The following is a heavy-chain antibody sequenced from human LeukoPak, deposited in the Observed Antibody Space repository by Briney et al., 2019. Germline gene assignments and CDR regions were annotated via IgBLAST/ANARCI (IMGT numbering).Heavy chain of an antibody. D-gene: IGHD3-10*01. Sequence: SETLSLTCGVYGGSISSYYWSWIRQPPGKGLEWIAFIYSSGSTNYNPSLKSRVTISVDTSKNQFSLRLSAVAAADTAVYYCARHSGLLYFDYWGQGNLVTVSS. V-gene: IGHV4-59*08. CDR1: GGSISSYY. CDR3: ARHSGLLYFDY. CDR2: IYSSGST. J-gene: IGHJ4*02.